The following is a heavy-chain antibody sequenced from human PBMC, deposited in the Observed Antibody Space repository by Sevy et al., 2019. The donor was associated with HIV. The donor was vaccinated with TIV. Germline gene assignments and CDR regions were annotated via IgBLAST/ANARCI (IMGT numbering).Heavy chain of an antibody. CDR1: GFTFNTYS. CDR2: ISSDGVNK. Sequence: GGSLRLSCSVSGFTFNTYSFHWVRQAPGMGLEWVSFISSDGVNKYYADSVRGRFTISRDNSKSTLYLQMNNLRAGDTGVYYCARGGILVEGDDRTTPFDFWGQGTLVTVSS. J-gene: IGHJ4*02. V-gene: IGHV3-30-3*01. CDR3: ARGGILVEGDDRTTPFDF. D-gene: IGHD2-15*01.